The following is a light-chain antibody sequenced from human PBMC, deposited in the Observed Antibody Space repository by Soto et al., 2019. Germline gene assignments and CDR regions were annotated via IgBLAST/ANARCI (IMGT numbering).Light chain of an antibody. Sequence: QSALTQPASVSGSPGQSITISCTGTSSDVGGYNYVSWYQQHPGKAPKLMIYDVSNRPSGVSNRFSGSKSGNTASLTISGLQAEDEADYYYSSYTSSSQEVFGGGTKLTVL. CDR3: SSYTSSSQEV. J-gene: IGLJ2*01. CDR1: SSDVGGYNY. V-gene: IGLV2-14*01. CDR2: DVS.